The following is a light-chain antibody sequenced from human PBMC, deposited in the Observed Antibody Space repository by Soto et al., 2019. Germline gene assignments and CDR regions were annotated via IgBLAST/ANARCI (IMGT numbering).Light chain of an antibody. Sequence: QSVLTQPPSASGSPGQSVIISCSGSSNDVGGYDHVSWYQQHPGKAPKLMLFDVNKRPSGVPGRFSGSKSGNTASLTVSGLQAEDEADYYCCSYAGSENHVVFGGGTKLTVL. V-gene: IGLV2-8*01. CDR1: SNDVGGYDH. J-gene: IGLJ2*01. CDR3: CSYAGSENHVV. CDR2: DVN.